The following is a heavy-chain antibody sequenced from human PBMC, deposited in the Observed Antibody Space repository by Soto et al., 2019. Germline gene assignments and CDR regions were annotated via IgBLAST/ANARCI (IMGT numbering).Heavy chain of an antibody. CDR2: MYPDDSDI. D-gene: IGHD3-22*01. Sequence: LGESLKISCKASGYSFSFYWIGWVRQMPGKGLEWMAIMYPDDSDIRYSPSFEAHVTISADKSTSTAFLQCSSLKASDTAMYSCATAYVYDFENSNYYRDAFDIWGQGTLVTVSS. V-gene: IGHV5-51*01. CDR1: GYSFSFYW. J-gene: IGHJ3*02. CDR3: ATAYVYDFENSNYYRDAFDI.